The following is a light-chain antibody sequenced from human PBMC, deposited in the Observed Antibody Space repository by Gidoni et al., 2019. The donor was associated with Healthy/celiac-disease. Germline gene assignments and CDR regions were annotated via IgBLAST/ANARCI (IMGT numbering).Light chain of an antibody. V-gene: IGKV3-11*01. Sequence: EIVLTQSPATLSLSPGERATLSCRASQSVSSYLAWYQQKPGQAPRLLIYDASNRATGIPARFSGSGSGTDFTLTISSLEPEDFAVYYCQQRSNWLFTFGPXTKVGIK. CDR1: QSVSSY. CDR3: QQRSNWLFT. CDR2: DAS. J-gene: IGKJ3*01.